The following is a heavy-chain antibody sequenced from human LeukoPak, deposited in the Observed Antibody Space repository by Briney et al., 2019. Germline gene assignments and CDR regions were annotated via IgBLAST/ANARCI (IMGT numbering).Heavy chain of an antibody. CDR1: GFTFSSYA. CDR3: ARVRGGRSWYYYGMDV. CDR2: ISYDGDNE. D-gene: IGHD3-16*01. J-gene: IGHJ6*02. V-gene: IGHV3-30-3*01. Sequence: GGSLRLSCAASGFTFSSYAMHWVRQAPGKGLEWVAVISYDGDNEYYADSVKGQFTISRDNSKDRLYLQMNSLRPEDTAMYYRARVRGGRSWYYYGMDVWGRGTTVTVSS.